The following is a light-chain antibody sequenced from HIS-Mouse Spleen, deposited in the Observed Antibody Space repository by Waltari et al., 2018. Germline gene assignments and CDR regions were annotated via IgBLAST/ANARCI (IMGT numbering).Light chain of an antibody. J-gene: IGLJ2*01. CDR2: EDS. Sequence: SYELTQPPSVSVSPGQTARITCSGDALPKKYAYWYQQKSGQAPVLVIYEDSKRPSGIPARVSGASGGTMATLTISGAQVEDEADYYCYSTDSSGNHRVFGGGTKLTVL. V-gene: IGLV3-10*01. CDR3: YSTDSSGNHRV. CDR1: ALPKKY.